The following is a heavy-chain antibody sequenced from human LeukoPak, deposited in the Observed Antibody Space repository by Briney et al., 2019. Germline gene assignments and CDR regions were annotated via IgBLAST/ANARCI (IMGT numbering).Heavy chain of an antibody. V-gene: IGHV3-21*01. D-gene: IGHD3-3*01. Sequence: GGSLRLSCAASGFTFSSYSMNWVRQAPGKGLEWVSSISSSSSYIYYADSVKGRFTISRDNAKNSLYLQMNSLRAEDTAVYYCAKALRPDDFWSGYFHYYYYGMDVWGQGTTVTVSS. CDR1: GFTFSSYS. CDR2: ISSSSSYI. CDR3: AKALRPDDFWSGYFHYYYYGMDV. J-gene: IGHJ6*02.